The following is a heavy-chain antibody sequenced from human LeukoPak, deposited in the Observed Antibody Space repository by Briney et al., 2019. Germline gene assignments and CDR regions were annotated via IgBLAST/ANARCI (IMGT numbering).Heavy chain of an antibody. CDR2: INPNSGGT. D-gene: IGHD4-17*01. V-gene: IGHV1-2*02. J-gene: IGHJ5*02. Sequence: ASVKVSCKASGYTFTGYYMHWVRQAPGQGLEWMGWINPNSGGTNYAQKFQGRVTMTRDTSISTAYMELSRLRSDDTAVYYCARKGYGDYSNWFDPWGQGTLVTVSS. CDR3: ARKGYGDYSNWFDP. CDR1: GYTFTGYY.